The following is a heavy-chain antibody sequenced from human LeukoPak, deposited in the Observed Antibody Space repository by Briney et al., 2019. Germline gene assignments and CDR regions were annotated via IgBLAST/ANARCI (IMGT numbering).Heavy chain of an antibody. CDR2: INHSGST. D-gene: IGHD1-26*01. J-gene: IGHJ6*02. CDR3: ASPRSSGSYWRDYYYGMDV. CDR1: GGSFSGYY. V-gene: IGHV4-34*01. Sequence: PSETLSLTCAVYGGSFSGYYWSWTRQPPGKGLEWIGEINHSGSTNYNPSLKSRVTISVDTSKNQFSLKLSSVTAADTAVYYCASPRSSGSYWRDYYYGMDVWGQGTTVTVSS.